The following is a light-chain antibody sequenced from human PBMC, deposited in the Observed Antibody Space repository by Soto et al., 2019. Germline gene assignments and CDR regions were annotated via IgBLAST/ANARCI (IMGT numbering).Light chain of an antibody. Sequence: DIVMTQSPLSLPVTPGEPASISCRSSQSLLHSNGYNYLDWYLQKPGQSPQLLIYLGSNRASGVPHRFSGSGSGTDFTLKISTVEAEDVGVYYCMQALQTPYTFGQGTKLEIK. J-gene: IGKJ2*01. CDR1: QSLLHSNGYNY. V-gene: IGKV2-28*01. CDR2: LGS. CDR3: MQALQTPYT.